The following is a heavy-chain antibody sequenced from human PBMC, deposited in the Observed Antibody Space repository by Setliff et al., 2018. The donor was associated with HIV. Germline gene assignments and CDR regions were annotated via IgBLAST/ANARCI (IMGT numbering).Heavy chain of an antibody. CDR1: GYTLTELS. Sequence: GASVKVSCKVSGYTLTELSIHWVRQAFGKGLGWMGGFDPEDGEAIYAQKFQGRVIMTEDTSTDTAYMELSSLTSGDAAVYYCATRTRWIQLSFDGIFDYWGQGTPVTVSS. CDR3: ATRTRWIQLSFDGIFDY. D-gene: IGHD5-18*01. V-gene: IGHV1-24*01. CDR2: FDPEDGEA. J-gene: IGHJ4*02.